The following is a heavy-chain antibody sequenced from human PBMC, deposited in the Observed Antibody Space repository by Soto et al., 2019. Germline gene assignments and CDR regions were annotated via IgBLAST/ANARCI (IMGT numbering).Heavy chain of an antibody. Sequence: EVRLLESGGDLVQPGGSLRLSCTASGFTFSDYPMDWVRQAPGRGLEWVYVLNGGSDGTYYAESVKGRFTTWRDNSKNTLYLQMNSLRVEDTALYYCAKEIEGVPRAFHVWGQGAMVTVSS. V-gene: IGHV3-23*01. J-gene: IGHJ3*01. CDR3: AKEIEGVPRAFHV. CDR2: LNGGSDGT. D-gene: IGHD3-10*01. CDR1: GFTFSDYP.